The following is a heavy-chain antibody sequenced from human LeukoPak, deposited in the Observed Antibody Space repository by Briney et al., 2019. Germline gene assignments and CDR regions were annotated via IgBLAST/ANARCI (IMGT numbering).Heavy chain of an antibody. Sequence: GGSLRLSCAASGFNFSSYGMHWVRQAPGKGLEWVTSIWFDGGNIHYADSVKGRVIISRDNSKSALYLQMNSLRAEDTAICYCARDSLPMAVTGPFDHWGQGALVTVSS. CDR2: IWFDGGNI. D-gene: IGHD6-19*01. V-gene: IGHV3-33*01. CDR3: ARDSLPMAVTGPFDH. CDR1: GFNFSSYG. J-gene: IGHJ4*02.